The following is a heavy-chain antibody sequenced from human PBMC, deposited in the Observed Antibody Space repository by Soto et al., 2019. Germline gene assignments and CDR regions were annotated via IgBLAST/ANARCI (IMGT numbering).Heavy chain of an antibody. CDR1: GFTFSSYA. D-gene: IGHD3-9*01. V-gene: IGHV3-23*01. CDR3: AKGDILAGSRQGWDY. CDR2: IDGSGAGT. J-gene: IGHJ4*02. Sequence: EVQLLESGGGLVQPGGSLRLSCVASGFTFSSYAMSWVRQAPGRGLECVSSIDGSGAGTYYSDSVRGRFTISRDNSKNTVDLQMDSLRAEETAVYYCAKGDILAGSRQGWDYWGQGTLVTVSS.